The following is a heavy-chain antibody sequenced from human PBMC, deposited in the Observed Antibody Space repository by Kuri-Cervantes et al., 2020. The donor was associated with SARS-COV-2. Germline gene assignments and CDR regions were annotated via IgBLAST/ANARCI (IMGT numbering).Heavy chain of an antibody. D-gene: IGHD3-22*01. CDR3: ARGGSMIVVRRYFDY. CDR2: INHSGST. J-gene: IGHJ4*02. CDR1: GGSFSGYY. V-gene: IGHV4-34*01. Sequence: SQTLSLTRAVYGGSFSGYYWSWIRQPPGKGLEWIGEINHSGSTNYNPSLKSRVTISVDTSKNQFSLKLSSVTAADTAAYYCARGGSMIVVRRYFDYWGQGTLVTVSS.